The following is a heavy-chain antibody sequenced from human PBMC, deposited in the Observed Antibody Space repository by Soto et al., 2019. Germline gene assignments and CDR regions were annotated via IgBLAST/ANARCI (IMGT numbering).Heavy chain of an antibody. CDR3: AREPYDSSGYYTTLQAPYFDY. CDR2: INPSGGST. J-gene: IGHJ4*02. D-gene: IGHD3-22*01. Sequence: ASVKVSCKASGYSFTKYHMHWVRQAPGQGLEWMGIINPSGGSTSYAQKFQGRVTMTRDTSTSTVYMELSSLRSEDTAVYYCAREPYDSSGYYTTLQAPYFDYWGQGTLVTVSS. V-gene: IGHV1-46*01. CDR1: GYSFTKYH.